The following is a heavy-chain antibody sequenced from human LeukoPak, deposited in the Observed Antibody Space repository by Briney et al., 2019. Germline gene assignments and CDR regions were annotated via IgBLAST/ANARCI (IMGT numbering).Heavy chain of an antibody. Sequence: ASVKVSCKASGYTFTSYNMHWVRQAPGQGLEWMGIINPSGGSTNYAQKFQGRVTMTRDTSTSTVYMELSSLRSEDTAVYYCAKDLYHRYYHNSGHAFDYWGQGTLVTVSS. D-gene: IGHD3-22*01. J-gene: IGHJ4*02. CDR1: GYTFTSYN. V-gene: IGHV1-46*01. CDR3: AKDLYHRYYHNSGHAFDY. CDR2: INPSGGST.